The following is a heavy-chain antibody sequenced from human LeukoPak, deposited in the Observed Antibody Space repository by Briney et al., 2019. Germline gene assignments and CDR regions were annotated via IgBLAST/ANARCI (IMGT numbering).Heavy chain of an antibody. J-gene: IGHJ6*03. CDR2: IIPIFGTA. V-gene: IGHV1-69*05. Sequence: GASVKVSCKASGYTFTSYGISWVRQAPGQGPEWMGGIIPIFGTANYAQKFQGRVTITTDESTSTAYMELSSLRSEDTAVYYCARGGSIVVVPVAARPYYYMDVWGKGTTVTVSS. CDR3: ARGGSIVVVPVAARPYYYMDV. D-gene: IGHD2-2*01. CDR1: GYTFTSYG.